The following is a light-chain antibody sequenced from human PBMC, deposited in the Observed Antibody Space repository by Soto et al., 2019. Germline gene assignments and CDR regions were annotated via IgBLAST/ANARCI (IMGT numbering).Light chain of an antibody. V-gene: IGLV2-14*01. CDR2: EVS. J-gene: IGLJ1*01. CDR3: SSYTSSSLGV. CDR1: GSDVGGYKY. Sequence: QSVLTRPASVSGSPGQSITISCTGTGSDVGGYKYVSWYQQHPGKAPKLMIYEVSNRPSGVSNRFSGSKSGITASLTISGLQAEDEADYYCSSYTSSSLGVFGTGTKVTVL.